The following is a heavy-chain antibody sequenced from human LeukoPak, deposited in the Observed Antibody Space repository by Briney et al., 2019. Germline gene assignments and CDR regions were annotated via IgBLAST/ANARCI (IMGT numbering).Heavy chain of an antibody. Sequence: GASVKVSCKASGYTFTGYYMHWVRQAPGQGLEWMGWINPNSGGTNYAQKLQGRVTMTTDTSTSTAYMELRSLRSDDTAVYYCARSNFIAAAGSNFDYWGQGTLVTVSS. J-gene: IGHJ4*02. V-gene: IGHV1-2*02. CDR2: INPNSGGT. D-gene: IGHD6-13*01. CDR3: ARSNFIAAAGSNFDY. CDR1: GYTFTGYY.